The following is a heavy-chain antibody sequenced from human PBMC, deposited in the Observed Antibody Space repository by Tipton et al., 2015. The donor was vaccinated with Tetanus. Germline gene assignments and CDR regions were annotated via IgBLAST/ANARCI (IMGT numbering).Heavy chain of an antibody. CDR1: GFTFDDYA. CDR3: AKAYYDSSGYYLDGYFDY. Sequence: SLRLSCAASGFTFDDYAMHWVRQAPGKGLEWVSGISWNSGSIGYADSVKGRFTISRDNAKNSLYLQMNSLRAEDTALYYCAKAYYDSSGYYLDGYFDYWGQGTLVTVSS. D-gene: IGHD3-22*01. J-gene: IGHJ4*02. V-gene: IGHV3-9*01. CDR2: ISWNSGSI.